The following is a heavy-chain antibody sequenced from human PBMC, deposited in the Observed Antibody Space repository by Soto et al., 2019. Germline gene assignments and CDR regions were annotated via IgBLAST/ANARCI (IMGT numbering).Heavy chain of an antibody. CDR1: GFTFSSYS. CDR3: ARGQHHGGPPRYCSGGSCYPTSGYYYYYGMDV. D-gene: IGHD2-15*01. V-gene: IGHV3-21*01. Sequence: GGSLRLSCAASGFTFSSYSMNWVRQAPGKGLEWVSSISSSSYIYYADSVKGRFTISRDNAKNSLYLQMNSLRAEDTAVYYCARGQHHGGPPRYCSGGSCYPTSGYYYYYGMDVWGQGTTVTVSS. CDR2: ISSSSYI. J-gene: IGHJ6*02.